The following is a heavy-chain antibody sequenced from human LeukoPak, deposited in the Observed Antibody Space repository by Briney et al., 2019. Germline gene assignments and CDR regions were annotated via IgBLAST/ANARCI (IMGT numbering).Heavy chain of an antibody. CDR1: NTSISGANY. CDR3: ARVTDFWSGYYIRYFDL. J-gene: IGHJ5*02. D-gene: IGHD3-3*01. V-gene: IGHV4-38-2*02. CDR2: IHHSGRT. Sequence: SGTLSLTCTVSNTSISGANYWGWVRQPPGKGLEWIATIHHSGRTYYNPSLKSRVTISADTSKNEFSVKLTSVTATDTAVYYCARVTDFWSGYYIRYFDLWGQGSLVTVSS.